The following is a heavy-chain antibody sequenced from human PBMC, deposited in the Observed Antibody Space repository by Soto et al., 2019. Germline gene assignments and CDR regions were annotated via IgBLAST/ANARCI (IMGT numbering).Heavy chain of an antibody. CDR3: ARDIDYYDSCGYQDY. V-gene: IGHV3-48*03. D-gene: IGHD3-22*01. CDR1: GFTFSSYE. CDR2: INTRGNII. J-gene: IGHJ4*02. Sequence: EVQLVESGGGLAQRGGSLRLSCAASGFTFSSYEMNWVRQAPGKGLEWVSYINTRGNIIHYTDSVKGRFTISRDNAKNSLYLQMNSLRAEDTAVYYCARDIDYYDSCGYQDYLGQGTLVIVSS.